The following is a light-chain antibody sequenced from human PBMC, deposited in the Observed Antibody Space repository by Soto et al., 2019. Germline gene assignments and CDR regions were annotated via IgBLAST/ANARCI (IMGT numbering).Light chain of an antibody. Sequence: QSVLTQPPSVSGAPGQRVTISCTGSSSNIGAGYDVHWYQQLPGTAPKLLIYNNNNRPSGVPDRFSGSKSGTSASLAITGLQAEDEADYYCQSYDSSMSGYVFVTGTKVTVL. CDR2: NNN. CDR3: QSYDSSMSGYV. V-gene: IGLV1-40*01. CDR1: SSNIGAGYD. J-gene: IGLJ1*01.